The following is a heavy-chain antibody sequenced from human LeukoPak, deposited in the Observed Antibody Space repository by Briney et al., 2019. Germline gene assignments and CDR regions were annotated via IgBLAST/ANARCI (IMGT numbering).Heavy chain of an antibody. CDR3: ARTPGLRYFDWPLSGWRYFDY. J-gene: IGHJ4*02. D-gene: IGHD3-9*01. CDR2: IHTSGST. Sequence: PSQTLSLTCTVSGGSISSGSYYWSWIRQPAGKGLEWIGRIHTSGSTNYNPFLKSRVTISVDTSKNQFSLKLSSVTAADTAVYYCARTPGLRYFDWPLSGWRYFDYWGQGALVTVSS. CDR1: GGSISSGSYY. V-gene: IGHV4-61*02.